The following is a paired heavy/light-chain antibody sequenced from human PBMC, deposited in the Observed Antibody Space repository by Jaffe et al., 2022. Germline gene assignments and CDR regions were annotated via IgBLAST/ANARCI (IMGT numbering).Light chain of an antibody. Sequence: VIWMTQSPSLLSASTGDRVTISCRMSQGISSYLAWYQQKPGKAPELLIYAASTLQSGVPSRFSGSGSGTDFTLTISCLQSEDFATYYCQQYYSFPWTFGQGTKVEIK. V-gene: IGKV1D-8*01. CDR1: QGISSY. CDR3: QQYYSFPWT. J-gene: IGKJ1*01. CDR2: AAS.
Heavy chain of an antibody. D-gene: IGHD3-10*01. CDR2: IRSKAYGGTT. V-gene: IGHV3-49*04. CDR3: TRAPIPFGELLPSYYYYYMDV. J-gene: IGHJ6*03. CDR1: GFTFGDYA. Sequence: EVQLVESGGGLVQPGRSLRLSCTASGFTFGDYAMSWVRQAPGKGLEWVGFIRSKAYGGTTEYAASVKGRFTISRDDSKSIAYLQMNSLKTEDTAVYYCTRAPIPFGELLPSYYYYYMDVWGKGTTVTVSS.